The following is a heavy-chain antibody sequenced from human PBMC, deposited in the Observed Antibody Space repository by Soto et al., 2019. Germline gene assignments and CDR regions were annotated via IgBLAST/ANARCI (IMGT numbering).Heavy chain of an antibody. J-gene: IGHJ4*02. CDR2: ITQSGSS. CDR3: TTGGGPTLDN. V-gene: IGHV4-34*01. Sequence: SETLSLTCAVYGGAFGGDFWTWIRQSPGKGLEWIGEITQSGSSDYNPSLKSRVTISFDTSKSQFSLKLTSVTAADTAIYYCTTGGGPTLDNWGLGTLVTVSS. D-gene: IGHD3-16*01. CDR1: GGAFGGDF.